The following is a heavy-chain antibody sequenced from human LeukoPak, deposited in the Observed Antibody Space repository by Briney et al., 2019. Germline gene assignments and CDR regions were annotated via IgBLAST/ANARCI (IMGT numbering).Heavy chain of an antibody. CDR2: IYTSGST. D-gene: IGHD6-19*01. J-gene: IGHJ4*02. Sequence: SETLSLTCTVAGGSISSYYWSWVRHPAGNGLEWIGRIYTSGSTNYNPSLKSRVTMSVDTSKNQSSLKLSSVTAADTAVYYCARDRVWSSGYDYWGQGTLVTVAS. CDR3: ARDRVWSSGYDY. CDR1: GGSISSYY. V-gene: IGHV4-4*07.